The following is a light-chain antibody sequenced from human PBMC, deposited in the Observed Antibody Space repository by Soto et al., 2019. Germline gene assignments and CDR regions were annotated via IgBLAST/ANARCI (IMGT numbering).Light chain of an antibody. V-gene: IGLV2-14*01. CDR3: SSYTAGV. CDR1: SSDVGGYNY. CDR2: EVS. J-gene: IGLJ1*01. Sequence: QSALTQPASVSESPGQSITISCTGTSSDVGGYNYVSWYQQHPGKAPKLMIYEVSNRPSGVSNRFSGSKSGNTASLTISGLQAEDEADYYCSSYTAGVLGTGTKVTVL.